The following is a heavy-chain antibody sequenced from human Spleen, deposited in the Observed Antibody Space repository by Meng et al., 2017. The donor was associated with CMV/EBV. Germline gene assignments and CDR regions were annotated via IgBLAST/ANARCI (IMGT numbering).Heavy chain of an antibody. J-gene: IGHJ1*01. CDR1: GFTVSSNY. CDR2: IKNKADGGTT. Sequence: GESLKISCAASGFTVSSNYMSWVRQAPGKGLEWVGRIKNKADGGTTDYAAPVKGRFTISRDDSKNTLFLQMNSLKTEDTAVYYCATDYRRYCNRTSCYYGEHWGQGTLVTVSS. V-gene: IGHV3-15*01. D-gene: IGHD2-2*01. CDR3: ATDYRRYCNRTSCYYGEH.